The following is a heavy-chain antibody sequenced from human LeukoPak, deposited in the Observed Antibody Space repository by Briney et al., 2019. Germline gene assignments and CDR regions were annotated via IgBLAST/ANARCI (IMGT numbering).Heavy chain of an antibody. Sequence: PSETLSLTCTVSGGSISSYYWSWIRQPPGRGLEWIGYIYYSGSTNYNPSLKSRVTISVDTSKNQFSLKLSSVTAADTAVYYCARGGIVGGHYYYYYMDVWGKGTTVTVSS. CDR2: IYYSGST. D-gene: IGHD1-26*01. CDR1: GGSISSYY. CDR3: ARGGIVGGHYYYYYMDV. J-gene: IGHJ6*03. V-gene: IGHV4-59*01.